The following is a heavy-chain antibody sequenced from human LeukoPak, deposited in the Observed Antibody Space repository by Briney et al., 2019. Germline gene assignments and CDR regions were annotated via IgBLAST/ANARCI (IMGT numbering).Heavy chain of an antibody. Sequence: PSETLSLTCTVSGGSISSYYWSWIRQPPGKGLEWIGYIYYSGSTNYNPSLKSRVTISVDASKNQFSLTMTSVTAADTALYYCARETEKQWQYWGQGTMVTVSS. V-gene: IGHV4-59*12. CDR1: GGSISSYY. J-gene: IGHJ3*01. CDR2: IYYSGST. D-gene: IGHD6-19*01. CDR3: ARETEKQWQY.